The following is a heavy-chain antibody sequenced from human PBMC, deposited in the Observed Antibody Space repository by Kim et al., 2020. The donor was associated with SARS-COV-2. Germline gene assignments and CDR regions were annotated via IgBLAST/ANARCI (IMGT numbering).Heavy chain of an antibody. D-gene: IGHD6-13*01. CDR2: IYSGGST. CDR1: GFTVSSNY. V-gene: IGHV3-66*01. Sequence: GGSLRLSCAASGFTVSSNYMSWVRQAPGKGLEWVSVIYSGGSTYYADSVKGRFTISRDNSKNTLYLQMNSLRAEDTAVYYCASPNSSSWSLDYWGQGTLVTVSS. J-gene: IGHJ4*02. CDR3: ASPNSSSWSLDY.